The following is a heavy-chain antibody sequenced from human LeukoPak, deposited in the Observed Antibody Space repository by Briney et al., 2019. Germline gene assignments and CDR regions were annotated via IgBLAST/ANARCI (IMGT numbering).Heavy chain of an antibody. Sequence: PGGSLRLSCAASGFTFSSYEMNWVRQAPGKGLEWVSYISSSGSTIYYADSVKGRFTISRDNAKNSLYLQMNSLRAEDTAVYYCAREPYYYYYMDVWGKGTTVTISS. V-gene: IGHV3-48*03. CDR1: GFTFSSYE. CDR3: AREPYYYYYMDV. J-gene: IGHJ6*03. CDR2: ISSSGSTI.